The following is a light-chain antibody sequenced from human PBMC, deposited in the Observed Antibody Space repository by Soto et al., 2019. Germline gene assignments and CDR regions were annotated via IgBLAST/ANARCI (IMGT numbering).Light chain of an antibody. Sequence: EIVLTQSPATLSLSPGERATLSCRASQSVSSYLAWYQQKPGQAPRLLIYDASNRATGIPARFSGSGSGTDLPLTISSLEPEDFAVYYCQQRSNWPSFGQGTKLEIK. V-gene: IGKV3-11*01. CDR3: QQRSNWPS. J-gene: IGKJ2*01. CDR1: QSVSSY. CDR2: DAS.